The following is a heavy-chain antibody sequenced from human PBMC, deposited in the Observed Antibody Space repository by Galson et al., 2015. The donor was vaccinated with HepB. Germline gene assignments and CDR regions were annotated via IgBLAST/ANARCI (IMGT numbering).Heavy chain of an antibody. D-gene: IGHD2-15*01. V-gene: IGHV4-34*01. CDR2: INHSGST. J-gene: IGHJ6*03. CDR3: ARGAKARLLRPSGYYYYMDV. Sequence: ETLSLTCAVYGGSFSGYYWSWIRQPPGKGLEWIGEINHSGSTNYNPSLKSRVTISVDTSKNQFSLKLSSVTAADTAVYYCARGAKARLLRPSGYYYYMDVWGKGTTVTVSS. CDR1: GGSFSGYY.